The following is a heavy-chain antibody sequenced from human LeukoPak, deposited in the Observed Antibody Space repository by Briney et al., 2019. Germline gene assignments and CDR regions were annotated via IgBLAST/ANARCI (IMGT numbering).Heavy chain of an antibody. CDR2: INQDGSAQ. D-gene: IGHD3-9*01. V-gene: IGHV3-7*01. Sequence: GGSLRLSCTASGFSFSGYWMSWVRQAPGKGLEWVANINQDGSAQYYVDSVKGQFTISRDNAKNSLYLQMNSLRVEDTAVYYCARDSESWTETGPRFDYWGQGTLVTVS. CDR3: ARDSESWTETGPRFDY. CDR1: GFSFSGYW. J-gene: IGHJ4*02.